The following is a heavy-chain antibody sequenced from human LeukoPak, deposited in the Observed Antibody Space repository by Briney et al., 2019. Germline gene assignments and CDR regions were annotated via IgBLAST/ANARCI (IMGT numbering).Heavy chain of an antibody. J-gene: IGHJ4*02. V-gene: IGHV1-18*04. CDR3: ARLSDSSGWGYFDY. Sequence: ASVTVSCKASGYTFTSYGISWVRQAPGQGLEWMGWISAYNSNTNYAQKLQGRVTMTTDTSTSTAYMELRSLRSDDTAVYYCARLSDSSGWGYFDYWGQGTLVTVSS. CDR1: GYTFTSYG. CDR2: ISAYNSNT. D-gene: IGHD6-19*01.